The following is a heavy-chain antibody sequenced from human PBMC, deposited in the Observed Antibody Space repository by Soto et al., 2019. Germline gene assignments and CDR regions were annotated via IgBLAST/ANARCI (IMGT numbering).Heavy chain of an antibody. V-gene: IGHV1-58*01. D-gene: IGHD3-22*01. J-gene: IGHJ6*02. CDR1: GFTFTSSA. Sequence: SVKVSCKASGFTFTSSAVQWVRQARGQRIEWIGWIVVGSGNTNYAQKFQERVTITRDMSTSTAYMELSSLRSEDTAVYYCAAHLSATDSSGYYWVAYYYYSMDVWGQGTTVTVSS. CDR3: AAHLSATDSSGYYWVAYYYYSMDV. CDR2: IVVGSGNT.